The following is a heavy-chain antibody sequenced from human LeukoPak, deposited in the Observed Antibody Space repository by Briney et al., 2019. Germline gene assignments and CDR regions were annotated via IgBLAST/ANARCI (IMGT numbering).Heavy chain of an antibody. CDR1: GGSISSGTYY. J-gene: IGHJ5*02. Sequence: SETLSPTCTVSGGSISSGTYYWSWIRQPAGKGLEWIGRIYSSGSTNFNPSLKSRVTISVDTSKNQFSLKLSSVTAADTAVYYCARDGWGSGSYVVWFDPWGQGTLVTVSS. CDR3: ARDGWGSGSYVVWFDP. CDR2: IYSSGST. D-gene: IGHD3-10*01. V-gene: IGHV4-61*02.